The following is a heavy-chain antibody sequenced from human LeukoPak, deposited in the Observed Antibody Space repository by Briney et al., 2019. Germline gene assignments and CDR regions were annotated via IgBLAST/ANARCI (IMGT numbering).Heavy chain of an antibody. Sequence: GESLKISCEGSGYNYGIHWIAWVRQKPGQGLEWMGSIYPGDSDTRCSPSFQGQVTMSVDKANNTAYLQWSGLKASDAATYYCARRRRYCTSTTCYDDFFDYWGHGTLVSVSS. J-gene: IGHJ4*01. V-gene: IGHV5-51*01. CDR3: ARRRRYCTSTTCYDDFFDY. CDR1: GYNYGIHW. D-gene: IGHD2-2*01. CDR2: IYPGDSDT.